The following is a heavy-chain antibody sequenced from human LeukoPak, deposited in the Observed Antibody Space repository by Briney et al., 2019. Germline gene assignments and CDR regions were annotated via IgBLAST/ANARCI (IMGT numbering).Heavy chain of an antibody. Sequence: PSETLSLTCTVSGGSISTSYWSWIRQPAGKGLEWIGRIYRSGSTDYNPSLKSRVTMSVDTSKNQVSLKLNSATAADTAVYYCASANYDILTGRNWFDPWGQGTLVTVSS. V-gene: IGHV4-4*07. CDR1: GGSISTSY. CDR3: ASANYDILTGRNWFDP. CDR2: IYRSGST. D-gene: IGHD3-9*01. J-gene: IGHJ5*02.